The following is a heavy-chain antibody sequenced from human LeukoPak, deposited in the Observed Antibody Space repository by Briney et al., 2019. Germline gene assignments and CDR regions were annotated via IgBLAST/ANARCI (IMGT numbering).Heavy chain of an antibody. CDR3: ARRVPSGNYYYYYYYMDV. D-gene: IGHD3-10*01. J-gene: IGHJ6*03. CDR2: INHSGST. CDR1: GGSFSGYY. Sequence: SETLSLTCAVYGGSFSGYYWSWIRQPPGKGLEWIGEINHSGSTNYNPSLKSRVTISVDTSKNQFSLKLSSVTAADTAVYHCARRVPSGNYYYYYYYMDVWGKGTTVTISS. V-gene: IGHV4-34*01.